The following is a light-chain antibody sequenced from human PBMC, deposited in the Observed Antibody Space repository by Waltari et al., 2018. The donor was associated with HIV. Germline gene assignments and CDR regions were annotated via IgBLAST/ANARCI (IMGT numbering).Light chain of an antibody. V-gene: IGKV2-28*01. CDR2: LAS. J-gene: IGKJ4*01. Sequence: DIVMTQSPLSRPVPPGAPASISCRSSQSLLHSDGNNYVDWYVQKPGQSPQLLIYLASNRASGVPDRFSGSGSGTDFTLKISRVEAEDVGVYYCMQPLQTPQVTFGGGTKVEIK. CDR1: QSLLHSDGNNY. CDR3: MQPLQTPQVT.